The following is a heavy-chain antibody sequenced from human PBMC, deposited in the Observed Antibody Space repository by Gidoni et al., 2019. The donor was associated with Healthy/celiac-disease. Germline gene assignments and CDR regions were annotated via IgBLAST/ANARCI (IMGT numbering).Heavy chain of an antibody. CDR1: GGPFSSYA. CDR3: ARGRIAAAVNWFDP. J-gene: IGHJ5*02. CDR2: IIPIFGTA. V-gene: IGHV1-69*06. D-gene: IGHD6-13*01. Sequence: QVQLVQSGAEVKKPGSSVKVSCKASGGPFSSYAISWVRQAPGQGLEWMGGIIPIFGTANYAQKFQGRVTITADKSTSTAYMELSSLRSEDTAVYYCARGRIAAAVNWFDPWGQGTLVTVSS.